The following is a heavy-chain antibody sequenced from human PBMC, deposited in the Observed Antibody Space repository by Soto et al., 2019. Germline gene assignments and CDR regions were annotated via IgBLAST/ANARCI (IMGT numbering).Heavy chain of an antibody. CDR3: ARDILTYNNWFDP. J-gene: IGHJ5*02. V-gene: IGHV3-7*01. CDR1: GFTFSSYW. D-gene: IGHD3-9*01. Sequence: VGSLRLSCAASGFTFSSYWMSWVRQAPGKGLEWVANIKQDGSEKYYVDSVKGRFTISRDNAKNSLYLQMNSLRAEDTAVYYCARDILTYNNWFDPWGQGTLVTVSS. CDR2: IKQDGSEK.